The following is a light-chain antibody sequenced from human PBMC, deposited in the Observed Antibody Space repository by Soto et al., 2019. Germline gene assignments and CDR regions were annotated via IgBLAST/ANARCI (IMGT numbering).Light chain of an antibody. CDR3: GAWDSSLSTGV. CDR2: DND. J-gene: IGLJ2*01. V-gene: IGLV1-51*01. CDR1: NSNIGSED. Sequence: QSVLTQPPSVSAAPGQKVTISCSGSNSNIGSEDVSWYQQLPGTAPKLVIYDNDKRPSGTPDRFSGSKSGTSATLDITGLQTGDEADYYCGAWDSSLSTGVFGGGTKLTVL.